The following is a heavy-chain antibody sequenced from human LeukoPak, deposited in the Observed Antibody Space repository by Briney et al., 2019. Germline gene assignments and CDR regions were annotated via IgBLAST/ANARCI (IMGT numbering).Heavy chain of an antibody. D-gene: IGHD4-11*01. J-gene: IGHJ4*02. CDR3: ARGPTVTTLDY. Sequence: SETLSLTCAVYGGSFSGYYWSWIRQPPGKGLEWIGEINHSGSTNYNPSLKSRVTISVDRSKNQFSLKLSSVTAADTAVYYCARGPTVTTLDYWGQGTLVTVSS. V-gene: IGHV4-34*01. CDR2: INHSGST. CDR1: GGSFSGYY.